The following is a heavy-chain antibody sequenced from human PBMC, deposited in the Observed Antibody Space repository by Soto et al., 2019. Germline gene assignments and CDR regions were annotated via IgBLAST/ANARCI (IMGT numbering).Heavy chain of an antibody. CDR1: GGPFSGYC. CDR3: ARGIRRGRVGNSFNT. CDR2: MNPGVSI. Sequence: PSETLSRTCAVNGGPFSGYCWSCIRQPPGKGLEWIVEMNPGVSINYNPSLKSRVTVSVDTSKKQFSLKLTSVTAADTAVYYCARGIRRGRVGNSFNTWGKGTRLTVSS. V-gene: IGHV4-34*01. D-gene: IGHD3-10*01. J-gene: IGHJ5*02.